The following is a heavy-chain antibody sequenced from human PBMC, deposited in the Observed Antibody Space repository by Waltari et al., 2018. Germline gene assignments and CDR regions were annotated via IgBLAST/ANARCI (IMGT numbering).Heavy chain of an antibody. J-gene: IGHJ2*01. V-gene: IGHV4-39*07. CDR2: IYYSGDT. Sequence: QLQLQESGPGLVKPSETLSLPCSVSGDSIISTYYYWGWIRQPPGKGLEWIGSIYYSGDTFYSPSLSSRVTISVDTSKNQFSLKLTSVTAADTALYYCARVTSEFRSPYFYFDLWGRGTLVTVSA. CDR3: ARVTSEFRSPYFYFDL. CDR1: GDSIISTYYY.